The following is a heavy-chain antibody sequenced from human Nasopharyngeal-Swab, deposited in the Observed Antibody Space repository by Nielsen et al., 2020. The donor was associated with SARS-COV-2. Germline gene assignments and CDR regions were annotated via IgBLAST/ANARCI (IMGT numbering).Heavy chain of an antibody. Sequence: GESLKISCAASGFTFSSYSMNWVRQAPGKGLEWVSSISSSSSYIYYADSVKGRFTISRDNAKNSLYLQMNSLRAEDTAVYYCASLPTVGTTEDDAFDIWGPRDNGHRLF. CDR3: ASLPTVGTTEDDAFDI. CDR2: ISSSSSYI. D-gene: IGHD1-26*01. CDR1: GFTFSSYS. J-gene: IGHJ3*02. V-gene: IGHV3-21*01.